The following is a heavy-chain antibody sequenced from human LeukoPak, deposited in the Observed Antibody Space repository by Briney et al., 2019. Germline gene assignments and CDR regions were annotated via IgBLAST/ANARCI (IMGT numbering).Heavy chain of an antibody. CDR2: TNTDGSNT. Sequence: GGSLRLSCVASGFTFSDDWMHWVRQVPGEGLEWVSRTNTDGSNTKYAGSVKGRFTISRVNSKNTLYLQMNSLRAEDTAVYYCARTYDFWSGYYYYYGMDVWGQGTTVTVSS. CDR3: ARTYDFWSGYYYYYGMDV. D-gene: IGHD3-3*01. V-gene: IGHV3-74*03. J-gene: IGHJ6*02. CDR1: GFTFSDDW.